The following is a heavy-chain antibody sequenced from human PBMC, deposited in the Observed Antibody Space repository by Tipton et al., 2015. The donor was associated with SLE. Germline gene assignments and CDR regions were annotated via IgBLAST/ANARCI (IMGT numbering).Heavy chain of an antibody. CDR2: INHGGDT. J-gene: IGHJ4*02. Sequence: GLVKPSETLSLTCGDYGGSFSGYYWSWIRQPPGKGLEWIGEINHGGDTDYNPSLESRVTISVDRSKNQFSLKLSSVTAADTAVYYCARLQGLSESFGIDHWGQGTLVTVSS. D-gene: IGHD3-10*01. V-gene: IGHV4-34*01. CDR1: GGSFSGYY. CDR3: ARLQGLSESFGIDH.